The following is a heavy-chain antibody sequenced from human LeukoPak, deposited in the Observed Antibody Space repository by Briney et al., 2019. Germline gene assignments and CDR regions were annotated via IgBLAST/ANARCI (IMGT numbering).Heavy chain of an antibody. V-gene: IGHV1-46*01. CDR2: INPSGGST. Sequence: ASVKVSCKASGYTFTSYGISWVRQAPGQGLEWMGIINPSGGSTSYAQKFQGRVTMTRDTSTSTVYMELSSLRSEDTAVYYCARFPSGGSYYDYWGQGTLVTVSS. CDR3: ARFPSGGSYYDY. CDR1: GYTFTSYG. J-gene: IGHJ4*02. D-gene: IGHD2-15*01.